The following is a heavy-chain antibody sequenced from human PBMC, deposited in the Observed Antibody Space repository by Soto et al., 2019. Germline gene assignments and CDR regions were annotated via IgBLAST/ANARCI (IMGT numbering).Heavy chain of an antibody. Sequence: GGSLRLSCAASGFTFSSYSMNWVRQAPGKGLEWVSYISSSSSTIYYADSVKGRFTISRDNAKNAVYLQINSLRPEDTAVYYCAKFSRGWSSAFDIWGQGTMVTVSS. V-gene: IGHV3-48*01. J-gene: IGHJ3*02. CDR2: ISSSSSTI. D-gene: IGHD6-19*01. CDR1: GFTFSSYS. CDR3: AKFSRGWSSAFDI.